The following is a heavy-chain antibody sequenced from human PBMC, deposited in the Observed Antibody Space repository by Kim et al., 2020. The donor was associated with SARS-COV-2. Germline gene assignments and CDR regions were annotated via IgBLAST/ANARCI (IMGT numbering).Heavy chain of an antibody. CDR1: GGTFSSYA. CDR3: ARGDIVVVVAATQYYYYGMDV. V-gene: IGHV1-69*13. Sequence: SVKVSCKASGGTFSSYAISWVRQAPGQGLEWMGGIIPIFGTANYAQKFQGRVTITADESTSTAYMELSSLRSEDTAVYYCARGDIVVVVAATQYYYYGMDVWGQGTTVTVSS. D-gene: IGHD2-15*01. J-gene: IGHJ6*02. CDR2: IIPIFGTA.